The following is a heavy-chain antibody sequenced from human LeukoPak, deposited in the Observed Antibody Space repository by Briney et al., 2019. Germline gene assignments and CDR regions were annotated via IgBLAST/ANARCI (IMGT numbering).Heavy chain of an antibody. Sequence: LSGGSLRLSCAASGFTFSSYGVHWVRQAPGKGLEWVAVIWYDGSNKYYADSVKGRFTISRDNSKNTLYLQMNSLRAEDTAVYYCANVDGPAYYYDFNPHAFDIWGQGTMVTVSS. V-gene: IGHV3-33*06. D-gene: IGHD3-22*01. CDR3: ANVDGPAYYYDFNPHAFDI. CDR2: IWYDGSNK. CDR1: GFTFSSYG. J-gene: IGHJ3*02.